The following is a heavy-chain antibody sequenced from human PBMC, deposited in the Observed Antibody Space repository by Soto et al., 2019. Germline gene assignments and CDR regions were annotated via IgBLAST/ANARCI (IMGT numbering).Heavy chain of an antibody. CDR2: IYFSGTT. Sequence: QVQLQESGPRLVQPSETLSLTCSVSGGSVSSDSYYWSWIRQPPGAGPEWIGYIYFSGTTNYNPSLESRVTILVDSSKNQFSLKLSSVTAADTAVYYCARSPDSGDYVDYWGQGTLVAVSS. V-gene: IGHV4-61*01. CDR3: ARSPDSGDYVDY. D-gene: IGHD4-17*01. J-gene: IGHJ4*02. CDR1: GGSVSSDSYY.